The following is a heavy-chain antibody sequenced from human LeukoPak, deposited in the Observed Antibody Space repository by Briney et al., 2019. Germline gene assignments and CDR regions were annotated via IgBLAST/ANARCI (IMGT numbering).Heavy chain of an antibody. Sequence: GESLKISCKGSGYSFTSYWIGWVRQMPGKGLEWMGIIYPGDSDTRYSPSFQGQVTISADKSISTAYLQWSSLKDSDTAMYYCATKSSGSYYYYYMDVWGKGTTVTVSS. CDR1: GYSFTSYW. V-gene: IGHV5-51*01. CDR3: ATKSSGSYYYYYMDV. J-gene: IGHJ6*03. D-gene: IGHD3-22*01. CDR2: IYPGDSDT.